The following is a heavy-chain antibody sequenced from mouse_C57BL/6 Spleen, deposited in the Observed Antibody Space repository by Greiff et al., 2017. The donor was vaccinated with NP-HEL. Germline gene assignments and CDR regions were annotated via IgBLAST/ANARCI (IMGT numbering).Heavy chain of an antibody. V-gene: IGHV1-7*01. CDR2: INPSSGYT. CDR1: GYTFTSYW. Sequence: QVQLQQSGAELAKPGASVKLSCKASGYTFTSYWMHWVKQRPGQGLEWIGYINPSSGYTRYNQKCKDKATLTADKSSSTAYMQRSSLTYGEAAVYYCARSGDWDVIDYWGQGTTLTVSS. D-gene: IGHD4-1*01. J-gene: IGHJ2*01. CDR3: ARSGDWDVIDY.